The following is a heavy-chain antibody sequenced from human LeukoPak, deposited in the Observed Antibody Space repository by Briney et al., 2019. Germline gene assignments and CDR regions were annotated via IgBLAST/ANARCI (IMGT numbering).Heavy chain of an antibody. Sequence: PGGSLRLSCAASAITLSNYWMSWVRQAPGKGLDWVANIKQDGSEKYYVDSVKGRFTISRDNAKNSLYLQMNSLRAEDTAVYYCARTKGPTLDYWGQGTLVTVSS. CDR1: AITLSNYW. CDR3: ARTKGPTLDY. J-gene: IGHJ4*02. CDR2: IKQDGSEK. V-gene: IGHV3-7*05.